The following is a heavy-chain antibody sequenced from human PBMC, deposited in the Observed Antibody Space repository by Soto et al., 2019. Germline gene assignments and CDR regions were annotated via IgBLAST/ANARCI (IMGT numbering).Heavy chain of an antibody. Sequence: LXLXCGASGFSFSNXLMSCVRQAPGKGLEWVAFVDQDGGETHYADSVKGRFTVSRDNAKSLVFLEMESVRVEDTAIYFCARTILIRYFDNWGQGTLVTVSS. V-gene: IGHV3-7*03. D-gene: IGHD3-3*02. CDR3: ARTILIRYFDN. CDR2: VDQDGGET. J-gene: IGHJ4*02. CDR1: GFSFSNXL.